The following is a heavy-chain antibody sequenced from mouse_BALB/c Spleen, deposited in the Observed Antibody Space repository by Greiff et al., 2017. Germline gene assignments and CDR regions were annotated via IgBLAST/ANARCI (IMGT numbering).Heavy chain of an antibody. CDR2: IYPGNVNT. CDR3: ARSGLYDGDYFDY. J-gene: IGHJ2*01. D-gene: IGHD2-12*01. V-gene: IGHV1S56*01. CDR1: GYTFTSYY. Sequence: QVQLQQSGPELVKPGASVRISCKASGYTFTSYYIHWVKQRPGQGLEWIGWIYPGNVNTKYNEKFKGKATLTADKSSSTAYMQLSSLTSEDSAVYFCARSGLYDGDYFDYWGQGTTLTVSS.